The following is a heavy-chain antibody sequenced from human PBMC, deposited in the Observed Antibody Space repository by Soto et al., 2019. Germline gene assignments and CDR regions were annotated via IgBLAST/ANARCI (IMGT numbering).Heavy chain of an antibody. D-gene: IGHD2-2*01. CDR2: IYYSGST. CDR3: ARGSVDGFDY. CDR1: GGSISSGGYY. J-gene: IGHJ4*02. V-gene: IGHV4-31*03. Sequence: SETLSLTCTVSGGSISSGGYYWSWIRQHPGKGLEWIGYIYYSGSTYYNPSLKSRVTISVDTSKNQFSLKLSSVTAADTAVYYCARGSVDGFDYWGQGTLVTAPQ.